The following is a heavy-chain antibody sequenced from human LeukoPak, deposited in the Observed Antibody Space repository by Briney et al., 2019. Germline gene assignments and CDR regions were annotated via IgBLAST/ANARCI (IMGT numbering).Heavy chain of an antibody. CDR2: INTNTGNP. D-gene: IGHD2-2*01. CDR3: ARLYQLNYYYGMDV. CDR1: GGTFSSYA. V-gene: IGHV7-4-1*02. J-gene: IGHJ6*02. Sequence: GASVKVSCKASGGTFSSYAISWVRQAPGQGLEWMGWINTNTGNPTYAQGFTGRFVFSLDTSVSTAYLQISSLKAEDTAVYYCARLYQLNYYYGMDVWGQGTTVTVSS.